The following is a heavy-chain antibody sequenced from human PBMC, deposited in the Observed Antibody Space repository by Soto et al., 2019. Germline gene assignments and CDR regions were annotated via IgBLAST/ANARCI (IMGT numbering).Heavy chain of an antibody. CDR2: IIPSGGST. J-gene: IGHJ6*03. CDR1: GYTFTSYY. CDR3: ARDSPIVVVPAARGDYYYYYMDV. V-gene: IGHV1-46*01. Sequence: GASVKVSCKASGYTFTSYYMHWVRQAPGQGLEWMGIIIPSGGSTDYAQKFQGRVTITTDTSTSTAYMELSSLRSEDTAVYYCARDSPIVVVPAARGDYYYYYMDVWGKGTTVTVSS. D-gene: IGHD2-2*01.